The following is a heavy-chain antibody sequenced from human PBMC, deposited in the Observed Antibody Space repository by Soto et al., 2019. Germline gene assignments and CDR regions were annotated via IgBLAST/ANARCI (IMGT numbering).Heavy chain of an antibody. J-gene: IGHJ4*02. Sequence: QITLKESGPTLVKPTQTLTLTCTFSGFSLSTSGVGVGWIRQPPGKALEWLALIYWDDDKRYSPSLKSRLTITKVTSKNQVVLTMTNMDPVDTATYYCAHGVGATDFDYWGQGTLVTVSS. CDR1: GFSLSTSGVG. CDR2: IYWDDDK. D-gene: IGHD1-26*01. CDR3: AHGVGATDFDY. V-gene: IGHV2-5*02.